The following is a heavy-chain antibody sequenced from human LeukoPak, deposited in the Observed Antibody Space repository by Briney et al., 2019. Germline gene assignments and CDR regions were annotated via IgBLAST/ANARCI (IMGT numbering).Heavy chain of an antibody. D-gene: IGHD3-3*01. V-gene: IGHV3-23*01. Sequence: PGGSLRLSCAASGFTFRNYAMTWVRQAPGKGLEWVSGISGSGGSTYHADSVKGRFTISRDNSNNTLYLQMNSLRDEDTAIYYCAKPTLEWLSTGHYMDVWGKGATVTVSS. CDR3: AKPTLEWLSTGHYMDV. CDR2: ISGSGGST. CDR1: GFTFRNYA. J-gene: IGHJ6*03.